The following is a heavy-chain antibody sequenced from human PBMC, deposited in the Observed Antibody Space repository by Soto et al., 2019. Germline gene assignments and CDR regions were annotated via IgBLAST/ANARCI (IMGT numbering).Heavy chain of an antibody. CDR3: ARGYYSGSNPSSFDY. J-gene: IGHJ4*02. Sequence: QLQLVQSGAEVREPGSSVKVSCKASGGTFSSYTVIWVRQAPGQGLEWMGGITPTLNIAKYAEKFQGRVTMTADESTRTVNMHLSSLRSDDTAVYFCARGYYSGSNPSSFDYWGQGTLAAVSS. V-gene: IGHV1-69*19. D-gene: IGHD1-26*01. CDR2: ITPTLNIA. CDR1: GGTFSSYT.